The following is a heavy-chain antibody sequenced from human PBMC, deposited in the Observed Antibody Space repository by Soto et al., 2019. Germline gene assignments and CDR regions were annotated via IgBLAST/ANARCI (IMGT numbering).Heavy chain of an antibody. J-gene: IGHJ4*02. CDR2: INHSGST. CDR3: AVRKEKPYCSSTSCPSQDY. Sequence: SETLSLTCTVSGGSISSSSYYWGRHRPRPGKGLEWIGEINHSGSTNYNPSLKSRVTISVDTSKNQFSLKLSSVTAADTAVYYCAVRKEKPYCSSTSCPSQDYWGQGTLVTVSS. D-gene: IGHD2-2*01. V-gene: IGHV4-39*07. CDR1: GGSISSSSYY.